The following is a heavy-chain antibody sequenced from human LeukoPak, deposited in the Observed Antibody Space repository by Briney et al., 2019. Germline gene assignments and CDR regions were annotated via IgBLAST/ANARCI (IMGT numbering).Heavy chain of an antibody. CDR3: ARGGYYDSSGRNFDY. Sequence: PGGSLRLSRAVSGFTFSSDSMNWVREAPGKGLGWVSCISSSSYIYYADSVKGRFTISRDNAKNSLYLQMNSLRAEDTAVYYCARGGYYDSSGRNFDYWGQGTLVTVSS. D-gene: IGHD3-22*01. V-gene: IGHV3-21*04. J-gene: IGHJ4*02. CDR2: ISSSSYI. CDR1: GFTFSSDS.